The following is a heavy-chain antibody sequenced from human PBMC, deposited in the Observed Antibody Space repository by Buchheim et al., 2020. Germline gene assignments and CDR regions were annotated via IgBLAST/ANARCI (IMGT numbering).Heavy chain of an antibody. CDR3: ARGERITIFGVVYYYGMDV. CDR2: MNPNSGNT. V-gene: IGHV1-8*01. D-gene: IGHD3-3*01. CDR1: GYTFTSYD. Sequence: QVQLVQSGSELKKPGASVKVSCKASGYTFTSYDINWVRQATGQGLEWMGWMNPNSGNTGYAQKFQGRVTMTRNTSISTAYMELSSLRSEDTAVYYCARGERITIFGVVYYYGMDVWGQGTT. J-gene: IGHJ6*02.